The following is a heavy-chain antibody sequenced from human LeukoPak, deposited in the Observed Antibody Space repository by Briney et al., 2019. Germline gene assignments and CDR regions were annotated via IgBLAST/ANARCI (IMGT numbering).Heavy chain of an antibody. J-gene: IGHJ5*02. V-gene: IGHV4-38-2*01. CDR3: ATAYYDFWSGYRKSWFDP. CDR1: GYSISSGYY. Sequence: PSETLSLTCAVSGYSISSGYYWGWIRQPPGKGLEWIGSIYHSGSTYYNPSLKSRVTISVDTSKNQFSLKLSSVTAAYTAVYYCATAYYDFWSGYRKSWFDPWGQGTLVTVSS. D-gene: IGHD3-3*01. CDR2: IYHSGST.